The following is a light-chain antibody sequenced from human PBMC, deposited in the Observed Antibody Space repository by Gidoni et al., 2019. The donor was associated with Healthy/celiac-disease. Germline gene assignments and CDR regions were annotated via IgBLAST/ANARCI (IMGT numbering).Light chain of an antibody. V-gene: IGKV3-11*01. CDR2: DAS. CDR3: QQRSNWLT. Sequence: EIVLTQSPAPLSLSPGESATLSCRASQSVSSYLAWDQQKPGQAPRLLIYDASNRATGIPARFSGSGSGTDFTLTISSLEPEDFAVYYCQQRSNWLTFGGGTKVEIK. J-gene: IGKJ4*01. CDR1: QSVSSY.